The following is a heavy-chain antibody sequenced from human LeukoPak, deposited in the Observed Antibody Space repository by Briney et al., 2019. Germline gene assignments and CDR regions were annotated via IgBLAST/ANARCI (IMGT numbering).Heavy chain of an antibody. V-gene: IGHV3-21*01. D-gene: IGHD5-24*01. CDR1: GFIFSTYR. CDR2: IGLSSNYI. J-gene: IGHJ4*02. Sequence: PGGSLRLSCAASGFIFSTYRMNWVRQAPGIGLEWVSSIGLSSNYISYADSVKGRFTISRDNAKNSLYLQMNSLRAEDTAVYYCAREDSRDGYGFDYWGQGTLVTVSS. CDR3: AREDSRDGYGFDY.